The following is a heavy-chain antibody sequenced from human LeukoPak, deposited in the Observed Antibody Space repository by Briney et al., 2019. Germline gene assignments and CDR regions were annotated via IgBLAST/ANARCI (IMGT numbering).Heavy chain of an antibody. J-gene: IGHJ4*02. CDR3: ARPLTRGGTYYV. Sequence: SETLSLTCGVSGDSIRSSIYYWGWIRQPPGKGLEWIGSVYYDGSAYYNPSLKSRVTISVDTSKNQLSLKLSSVTAADTAVYYCARPLTRGGTYYVWGQGALVTVSS. D-gene: IGHD1-26*01. CDR1: GDSIRSSIYY. CDR2: VYYDGSA. V-gene: IGHV4-39*01.